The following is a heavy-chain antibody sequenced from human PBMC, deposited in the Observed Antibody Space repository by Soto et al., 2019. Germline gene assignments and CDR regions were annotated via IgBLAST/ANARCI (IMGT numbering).Heavy chain of an antibody. D-gene: IGHD6-19*01. Sequence: QVQLVQSGAEVKKPGASVKVSCKASGYTFTSYGISWVRQAPGQGLEWMGWISAYTGNTNYAKKHQGRVTMTSDTSTSTANMELRRMRTDDTAVYYCARAIAGVGQGYYYYIDVWGKGTTVTVSS. CDR1: GYTFTSYG. CDR3: ARAIAGVGQGYYYYIDV. V-gene: IGHV1-18*01. CDR2: ISAYTGNT. J-gene: IGHJ6*03.